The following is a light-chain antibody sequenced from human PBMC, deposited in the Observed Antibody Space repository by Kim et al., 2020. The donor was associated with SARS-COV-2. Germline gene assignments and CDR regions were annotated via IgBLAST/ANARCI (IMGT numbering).Light chain of an antibody. J-gene: IGKJ1*01. V-gene: IGKV1-8*01. CDR2: AAS. CDR1: QGISSY. CDR3: QQYYSYPPT. Sequence: AATGDRVTITCRASQGISSYLAWHQQKPGKAPKLLIYAASTLQSGVPSRFSGSGSGTDFTLTINCLQSEDFATYYCQQYYSYPPTFGQGTKVEIK.